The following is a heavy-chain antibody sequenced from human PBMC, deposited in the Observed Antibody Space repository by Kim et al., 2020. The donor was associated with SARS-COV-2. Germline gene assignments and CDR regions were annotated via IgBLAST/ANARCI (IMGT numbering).Heavy chain of an antibody. CDR2: INAGNGNT. CDR1: GYTFTSYA. V-gene: IGHV1-3*01. CDR3: ATDKTPLAYCGGDCQTPLDY. D-gene: IGHD2-21*01. J-gene: IGHJ4*02. Sequence: ASVKVSCKASGYTFTSYAMHWVRQAPGQRLEWMGWINAGNGNTKYSQKFQGRVTITRDTSASTAYMELSSLGSEDTAVYYCATDKTPLAYCGGDCQTPLDYWGQGTLVTVSS.